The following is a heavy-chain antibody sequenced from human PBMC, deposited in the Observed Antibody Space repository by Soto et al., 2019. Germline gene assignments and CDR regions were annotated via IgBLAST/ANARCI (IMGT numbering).Heavy chain of an antibody. CDR2: IKSKTDGGTT. V-gene: IGHV3-15*07. Sequence: EVQLVESGGGLVKPGGSLRLSCAASGFTFSNAWMNWVRQAPGKGLEWVGRIKSKTDGGTTDYAAPVKGRFTISRDDSKNTLYLQMNSLKTEDTAVYYCTTADYGDGGRFDYWGQGTLVTVSS. CDR1: GFTFSNAW. D-gene: IGHD4-17*01. CDR3: TTADYGDGGRFDY. J-gene: IGHJ4*02.